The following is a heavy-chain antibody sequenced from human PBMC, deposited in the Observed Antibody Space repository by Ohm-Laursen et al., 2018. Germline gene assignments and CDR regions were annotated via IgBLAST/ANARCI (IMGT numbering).Heavy chain of an antibody. CDR2: ISHSGST. V-gene: IGHV4-38-2*01. CDR3: ASARRIFGVVMWFDY. J-gene: IGHJ4*02. Sequence: GTLSLTCSVSGYSISSGYYWGWIRQAPGMGLEWIGTISHSGSTYYSPSLKSRVTLSADTSKNQFSLKLNSVIATDTAVYYCASARRIFGVVMWFDYWGQGTLVTVSS. CDR1: GYSISSGYY. D-gene: IGHD3-3*01.